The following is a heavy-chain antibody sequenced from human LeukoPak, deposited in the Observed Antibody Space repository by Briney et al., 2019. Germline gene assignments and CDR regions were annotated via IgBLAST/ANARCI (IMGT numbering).Heavy chain of an antibody. J-gene: IGHJ3*02. D-gene: IGHD3-3*01. CDR2: IYHSGST. V-gene: IGHV4-30-2*01. CDR3: ARGASYLHYDFWSGYSNDAFDI. Sequence: PSQTLSLTCTVSGGSISSGGYYWSWIRQPPGKGLEWIGYIYHSGSTYYNPSLKSRVTISVDRSKNQFSLKLSSVTAADTAVYYCARGASYLHYDFWSGYSNDAFDIWGQGTMVTVSS. CDR1: GGSISSGGYY.